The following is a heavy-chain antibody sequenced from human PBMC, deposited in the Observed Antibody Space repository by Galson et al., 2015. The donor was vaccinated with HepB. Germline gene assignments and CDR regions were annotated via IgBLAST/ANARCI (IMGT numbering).Heavy chain of an antibody. CDR3: ARGFPRLIGDY. CDR2: ISPKSGGT. V-gene: IGHV1-2*02. D-gene: IGHD2-8*01. Sequence: SVKVSCKASGYTFTGYYMHWVRQAPGQGLEWMGWISPKSGGTNYAQKFQGRVTMTRDTSISTAYMELSRLRYDDSAVYYCARGFPRLIGDYWGQGTLVTVSS. J-gene: IGHJ4*02. CDR1: GYTFTGYY.